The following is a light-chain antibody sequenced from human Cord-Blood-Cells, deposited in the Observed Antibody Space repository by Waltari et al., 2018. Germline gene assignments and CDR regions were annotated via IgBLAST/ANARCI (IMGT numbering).Light chain of an antibody. J-gene: IGLJ2*01. CDR2: DVS. V-gene: IGLV2-14*01. CDR3: SSYTSSSTLDVV. Sequence: QSALTQPASVSGSPGQSITISCTGTSSDVGGYNYVLWYQQHPGKAPKLMIYDVSKRPSGVSTRVSGSKSGNTASLTISGLQAEDEADYYCSSYTSSSTLDVVFGGGTKLTVL. CDR1: SSDVGGYNY.